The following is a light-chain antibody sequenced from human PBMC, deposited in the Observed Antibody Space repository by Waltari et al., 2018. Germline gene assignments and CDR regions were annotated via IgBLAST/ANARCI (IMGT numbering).Light chain of an antibody. CDR1: QSVSSN. Sequence: EIVMTQSPATLPVSPGERATLPCRASQSVSSNFAWYQQKPGQAPRLLIYGASTRATGIPARFSGSGSGTEFTLTISSLQSEDFAVYYCQQYNNWLLLTFGGGTKVEIK. CDR2: GAS. V-gene: IGKV3D-15*01. CDR3: QQYNNWLLLT. J-gene: IGKJ4*01.